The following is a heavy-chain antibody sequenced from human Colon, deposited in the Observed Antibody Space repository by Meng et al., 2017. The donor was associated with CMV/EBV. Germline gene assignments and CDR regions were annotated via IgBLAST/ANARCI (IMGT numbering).Heavy chain of an antibody. V-gene: IGHV4-34*01. CDR2: SYSTGST. CDR3: ARATKSSCWEVLDY. Sequence: QVQLQQWGVGMLNPSGTLSRTWVVYGESFSGYYWTWIRQPPGRGLGWIGESYSTGSTNYSPSLKSRVTKSLDTSKNQFSLKLNSVTAADTAVYYCARATKSSCWEVLDYWGHGTLVTVSS. CDR1: GESFSGYY. J-gene: IGHJ4*01. D-gene: IGHD2-2*01.